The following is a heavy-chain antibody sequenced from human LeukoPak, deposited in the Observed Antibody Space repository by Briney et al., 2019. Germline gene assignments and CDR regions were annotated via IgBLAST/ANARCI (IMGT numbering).Heavy chain of an antibody. CDR3: ARVFEGTLDY. CDR1: GGSISSYY. V-gene: IGHV4-59*01. D-gene: IGHD3-10*01. Sequence: SETLSLTCTVSGGSISSYYWSWIRQPPGQGLEWIGYIYYSGSTNYNPSLKSRVTISVDTSKNQFSLKLSSVTAADTAVYYCARVFEGTLDYWGQGTLVTVSS. J-gene: IGHJ4*02. CDR2: IYYSGST.